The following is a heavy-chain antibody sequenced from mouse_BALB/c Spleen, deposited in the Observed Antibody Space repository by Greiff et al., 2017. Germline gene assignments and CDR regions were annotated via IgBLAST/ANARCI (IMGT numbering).Heavy chain of an antibody. J-gene: IGHJ4*01. V-gene: IGHV8-12*01. D-gene: IGHD1-1*01. CDR2: IYWDDDK. Sequence: QVTLNVSGPGILQPSQTLSLTCSFSGFSLSTSGMGVSWIRQPSGKGLEWLAHIYWDDDKRYNPSLKSRLTISKDTSSNQVFLKITSVDTADTATYYCARNLRGYAMDYWGQGTSVTVSS. CDR3: ARNLRGYAMDY. CDR1: GFSLSTSGMG.